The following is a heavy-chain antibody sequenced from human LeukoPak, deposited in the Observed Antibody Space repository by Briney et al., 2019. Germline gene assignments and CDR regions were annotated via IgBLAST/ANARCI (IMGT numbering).Heavy chain of an antibody. CDR2: ISGSGGST. CDR1: GFTFSNYG. V-gene: IGHV3-23*01. CDR3: ARVVDTAMVLYGAFDI. D-gene: IGHD5-18*01. Sequence: GGTLRLSCEAAGFTFSNYGMSWVRQAPGKGLEWVSAISGSGGSTYYADSVKGRFTISRDNAKKSLYLEMNSLRAEDTAVYYCARVVDTAMVLYGAFDIWGQGTMVTVSS. J-gene: IGHJ3*02.